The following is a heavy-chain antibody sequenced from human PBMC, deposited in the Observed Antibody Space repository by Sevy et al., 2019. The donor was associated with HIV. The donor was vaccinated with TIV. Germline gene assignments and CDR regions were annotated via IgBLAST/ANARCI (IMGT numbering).Heavy chain of an antibody. CDR3: AKDMVDCSGGDCYCGPVSPFDF. J-gene: IGHJ4*02. CDR1: GFTFSSYG. V-gene: IGHV3-30*18. Sequence: GGSLRLSCVASGFTFSSYGMHWVRQAPGKGLEWVGRVSYEGSDKYYADSVKDRFTIFRDNSKNTLSVEMNSLRPEDTAVYFCAKDMVDCSGGDCYCGPVSPFDFWGQGTLVTVSS. CDR2: VSYEGSDK. D-gene: IGHD2-15*01.